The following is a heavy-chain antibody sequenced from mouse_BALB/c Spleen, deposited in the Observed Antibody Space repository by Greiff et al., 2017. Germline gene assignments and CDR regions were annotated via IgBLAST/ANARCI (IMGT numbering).Heavy chain of an antibody. CDR2: ISSGGSYT. J-gene: IGHJ2*01. Sequence: EVLLVESGGGLVKPGGSLKLSCAASGFTFSSYALSWVRQSPEKRLEWVAEISSGGSYTYYPDTVTGRFTISRDNAKNTLYLEMSSLRSEDTAMYYWAREGGNYYFDDWGQGTTLT. CDR1: GFTFSSYA. CDR3: AREGGNYYFDD. V-gene: IGHV5-9-4*01. D-gene: IGHD2-1*01.